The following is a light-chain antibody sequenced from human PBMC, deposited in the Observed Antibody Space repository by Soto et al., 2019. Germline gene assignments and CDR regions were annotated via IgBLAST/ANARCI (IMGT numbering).Light chain of an antibody. CDR2: EVF. CDR1: SSDVGGYNF. Sequence: QSVLTQPPSASGSPGQSVTISCTGTSSDVGGYNFVSWYQQHPGKAPKLIIYEVFKRPSGVPDRFSGSKSGNTASLTVSGLEGGGGGGYWGGGCGGRGGGGGCVFGTGTKLTVL. J-gene: IGLJ1*01. CDR3: GGCGGRGGGGGCV. V-gene: IGLV2-8*01.